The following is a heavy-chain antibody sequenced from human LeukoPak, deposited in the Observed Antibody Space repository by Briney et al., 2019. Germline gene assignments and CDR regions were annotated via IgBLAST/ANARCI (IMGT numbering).Heavy chain of an antibody. CDR1: GLTFSRSS. J-gene: IGHJ6*03. D-gene: IGHD3-10*01. CDR3: ARVDTKSYGSAYMDV. CDR2: ISFTSGTI. Sequence: GGSLRLSCAASGLTFSRSSINWVRQAPGKGLEWVAYISFTSGTIYYADSVEGRFTVSRDNARNSSFLQLNALRVEDTAVYYCARVDTKSYGSAYMDVWGSGTTVTVSS. V-gene: IGHV3-48*04.